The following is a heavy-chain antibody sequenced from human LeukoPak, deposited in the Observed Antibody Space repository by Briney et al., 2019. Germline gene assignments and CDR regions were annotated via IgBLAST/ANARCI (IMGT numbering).Heavy chain of an antibody. D-gene: IGHD6-13*01. CDR1: GYTFTSYY. CDR2: INPSGGST. V-gene: IGHV1-46*01. CDR3: ARGSSSWSLYNWFDP. Sequence: ASVTVSCKASGYTFTSYYMHWVRQAPGQGLEWMGIINPSGGSTGYAQKFQGRVTMTRDTSTSTVYMELSSLRSEDTAVYYCARGSSSWSLYNWFDPWGQGTLVTVSS. J-gene: IGHJ5*02.